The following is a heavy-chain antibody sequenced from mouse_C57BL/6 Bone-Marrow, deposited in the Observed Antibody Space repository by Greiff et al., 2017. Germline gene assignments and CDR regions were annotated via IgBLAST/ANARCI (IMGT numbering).Heavy chain of an antibody. V-gene: IGHV1-59*01. J-gene: IGHJ2*01. CDR1: GYTFTSYW. D-gene: IGHD1-1*01. CDR3: ARDNYSSVDY. Sequence: QVQLQQPGAELVRPGTSVKLSCKASGYTFTSYWMHWVKQRPGQGLEWIGVIDPSDSYTNYNQKFKGKATLTVDTSSSTAYMQLSSLTSEDSAVYYCARDNYSSVDYWGQGTTVTVSS. CDR2: IDPSDSYT.